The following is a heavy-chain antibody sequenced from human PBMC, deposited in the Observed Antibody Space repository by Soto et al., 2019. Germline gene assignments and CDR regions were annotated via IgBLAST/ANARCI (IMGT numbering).Heavy chain of an antibody. CDR2: IYPGDSDT. J-gene: IGHJ6*02. Sequence: EVQLVQSGAEVKKPGESLKISCKGSGYSITSYWIGWVRQMPGKGLEWMGIIYPGDSDTRYSPSFQGQVTISADKSISTAYLQWSSLKASDTAMYYCARTSAAGKYYYGMDVWGQGTTVTVSS. CDR3: ARTSAAGKYYYGMDV. CDR1: GYSITSYW. D-gene: IGHD6-13*01. V-gene: IGHV5-51*01.